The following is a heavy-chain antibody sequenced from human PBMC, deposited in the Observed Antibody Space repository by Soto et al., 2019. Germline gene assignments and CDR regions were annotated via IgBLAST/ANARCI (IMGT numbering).Heavy chain of an antibody. D-gene: IGHD2-15*01. CDR2: ISYDGSNK. CDR3: ARGEDSVVVVVAATRAHYYGMDV. CDR1: GFTFSSYA. V-gene: IGHV3-30-3*01. Sequence: GGSLRLSCAASGFTFSSYAMHWVRQAPGKGLEWVAVISYDGSNKYYADSVKGRFTISRDNAKNRLYLQMNSLRAEDTAVYYCARGEDSVVVVVAATRAHYYGMDVWGQGTTVTVSS. J-gene: IGHJ6*02.